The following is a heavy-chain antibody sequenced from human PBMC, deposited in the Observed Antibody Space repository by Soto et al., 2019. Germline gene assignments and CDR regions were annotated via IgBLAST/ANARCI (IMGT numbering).Heavy chain of an antibody. V-gene: IGHV3-23*01. D-gene: IGHD6-6*01. CDR1: GFTFSNYA. J-gene: IGHJ4*02. CDR3: AKQVRDGTSSPYYFDY. Sequence: GSLRLSCAGSGFTFSNYAMSWVRQAPGKGLEWVSAISSAVNTYYADSVKGRFTISGDNTKNTLSLQMNSLRAEDTAVYYCAKQVRDGTSSPYYFDYWGRGTLVTVSS. CDR2: ISSAVNT.